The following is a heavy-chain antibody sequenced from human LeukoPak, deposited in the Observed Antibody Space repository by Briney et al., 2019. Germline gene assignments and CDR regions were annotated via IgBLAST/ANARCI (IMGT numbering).Heavy chain of an antibody. J-gene: IGHJ4*02. CDR2: INPNSGGT. Sequence: GASVKVSCKASGYTFTSYYLHWVRQAPGQGLEWMGWINPNSGGTNYPQKFQGRVTMTTDTSISTAYMELSSLRSDDTAVYYCARKSAVRKTSEFDYWGQGTLVTVSS. CDR3: ARKSAVRKTSEFDY. CDR1: GYTFTSYY. D-gene: IGHD2-2*01. V-gene: IGHV1-2*02.